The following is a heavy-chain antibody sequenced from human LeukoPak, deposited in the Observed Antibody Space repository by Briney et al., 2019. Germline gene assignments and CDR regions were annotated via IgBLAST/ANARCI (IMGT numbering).Heavy chain of an antibody. CDR3: ARRRAAAGTLYYYLDV. CDR1: GGSISSSSYY. J-gene: IGHJ6*03. CDR2: IYYSGST. V-gene: IGHV4-39*01. Sequence: VKPSETLSLTCTVSGGSISSSSYYWGWIRQPPGKGLEWIGSIYYSGSTYYNPSLKSRVTISVDTSKNQFSLKLSSVTAADTAVYYCARRRAAAGTLYYYLDVWGKGTTVTVSS. D-gene: IGHD6-13*01.